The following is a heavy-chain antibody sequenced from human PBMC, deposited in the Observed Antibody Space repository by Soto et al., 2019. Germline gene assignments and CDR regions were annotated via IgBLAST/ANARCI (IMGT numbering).Heavy chain of an antibody. D-gene: IGHD3-10*01. V-gene: IGHV1-8*01. CDR3: ARAQLGFGELLWFDP. J-gene: IGHJ5*02. CDR1: GYTFTSYD. CDR2: MNPNSGNT. Sequence: QVQLVQSGAEVKKPGASVKVSCKASGYTFTSYDINWVRQGTGQGLEWMGWMNPNSGNTGYAQKFQGRVTMTRNTSISTAYMELSRLRSEDTAVYYCARAQLGFGELLWFDPWGQGTLVTVSS.